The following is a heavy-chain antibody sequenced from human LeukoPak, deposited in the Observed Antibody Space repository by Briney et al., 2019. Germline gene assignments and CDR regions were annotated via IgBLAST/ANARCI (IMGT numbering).Heavy chain of an antibody. J-gene: IGHJ5*02. V-gene: IGHV4-4*07. CDR3: ARDSDYGAYNWFDP. Sequence: PSETLSLTCTVSGGSISSYYWSWIRQPAGKGLEWIGRIYTSGSTNYNPSLKSRVTMSVDTSKNQFSLKLSSVTAADTAVYYCARDSDYGAYNWFDPWGQGTLVTVSS. CDR1: GGSISSYY. CDR2: IYTSGST. D-gene: IGHD4-17*01.